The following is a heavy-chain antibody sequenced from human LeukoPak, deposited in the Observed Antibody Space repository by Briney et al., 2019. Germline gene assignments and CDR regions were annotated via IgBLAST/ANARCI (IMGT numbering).Heavy chain of an antibody. CDR2: IYYSGNN. CDR1: GDSMRSVSYY. CDR3: ARGPGPGVTAASNRNWFDP. J-gene: IGHJ5*02. Sequence: TSETLSLTCTASGDSMRSVSYYWGWIRQPPGKGLEWIGNIYYSGNNYYNPSLKSRVTISVDTSKNQFSLRLNSVTAADTAVYYCARGPGPGVTAASNRNWFDPWGQGVLVTVSS. D-gene: IGHD6-13*01. V-gene: IGHV4-39*07.